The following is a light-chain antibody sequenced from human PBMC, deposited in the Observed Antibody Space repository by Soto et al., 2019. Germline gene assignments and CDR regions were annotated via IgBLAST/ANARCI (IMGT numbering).Light chain of an antibody. CDR3: QQRADWPLT. CDR1: QSVGTI. V-gene: IGKV3-11*01. CDR2: EAS. J-gene: IGKJ4*01. Sequence: EIVLTQSPATLSLSPGERATLSCRASQSVGTILAWYQQKPGQAPRLLSYEASNRDAGIPARFSGSGSGTDFTLAISSLEPEDFAVYYCQQRADWPLTFGGGTKVEIK.